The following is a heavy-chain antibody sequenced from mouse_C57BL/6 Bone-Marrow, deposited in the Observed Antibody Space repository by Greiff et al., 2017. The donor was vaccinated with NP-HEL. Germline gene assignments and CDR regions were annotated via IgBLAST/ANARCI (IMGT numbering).Heavy chain of an antibody. CDR2: INPGSGGT. CDR3: ARPHNDYGSSYPYAN. V-gene: IGHV1-54*01. Sequence: QVQLQQSGAELVRPGTSVKVSFKASGYAFTNYLIEWVKQRPGQGLEWIGVINPGSGGTNYNEKFKGKATLTADKSSSTAYMQLSSLTSEDSAVYFCARPHNDYGSSYPYANWGEGTLVTVTA. D-gene: IGHD1-1*01. J-gene: IGHJ3*01. CDR1: GYAFTNYL.